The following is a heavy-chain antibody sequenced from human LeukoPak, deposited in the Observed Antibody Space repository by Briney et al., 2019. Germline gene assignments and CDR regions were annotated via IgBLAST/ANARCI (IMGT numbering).Heavy chain of an antibody. V-gene: IGHV4-31*03. J-gene: IGHJ4*02. CDR2: IYYSGST. D-gene: IGHD6-13*01. CDR3: ASYSSSTEPGGFDY. CDR1: GGSISSGGYY. Sequence: PSETLSLTCTVSGGSISSGGYYWSWIRQHPGKGLEWIGYIYYSGSTYYNPSLKSRVTISVDTSKNQFSLKLSSVTAADTAVYYCASYSSSTEPGGFDYWGQGTLVTVSS.